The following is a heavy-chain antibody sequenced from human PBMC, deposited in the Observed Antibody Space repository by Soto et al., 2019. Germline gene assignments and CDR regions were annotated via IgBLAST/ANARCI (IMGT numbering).Heavy chain of an antibody. CDR3: ARHVPYCSSTSCYTHLGDFDY. Sequence: HGESLKISCKGSGYSFTSYWIGWVRQMPGKGLEWMGIIYPGDSDTRYSPSFQGQVTISADKSISTAYLQWSSLKASDTAMYYCARHVPYCSSTSCYTHLGDFDYWGQGTLVTVSS. CDR1: GYSFTSYW. D-gene: IGHD2-2*02. CDR2: IYPGDSDT. J-gene: IGHJ4*02. V-gene: IGHV5-51*01.